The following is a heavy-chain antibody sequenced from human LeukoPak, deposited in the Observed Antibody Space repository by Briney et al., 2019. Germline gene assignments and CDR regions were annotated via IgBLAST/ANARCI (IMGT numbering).Heavy chain of an antibody. CDR2: INPNSGGT. Sequence: ASVKVSCKASGYTXTGYYMHWVRQAPGQGLEWMGWINPNSGGTNYAQKFQGRVTMTRDTSISTAYMELSRLRSDDTAVYYCARDRAPYSSSWYGAGYWGQGTLVTVSS. D-gene: IGHD6-13*01. J-gene: IGHJ4*02. CDR1: GYTXTGYY. V-gene: IGHV1-2*02. CDR3: ARDRAPYSSSWYGAGY.